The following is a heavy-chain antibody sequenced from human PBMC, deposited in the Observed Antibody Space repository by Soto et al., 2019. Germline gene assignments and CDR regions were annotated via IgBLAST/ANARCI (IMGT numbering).Heavy chain of an antibody. CDR1: GYTVTCYY. CDR3: ASAGYSGYDPNWFDP. CDR2: INPNSGGT. J-gene: IGHJ5*02. D-gene: IGHD5-12*01. Sequence: SVKVSCRSSGYTVTCYYMHLVRQAPGQGLEWMGWINPNSGGTNYAQKFQGWVTMTRDTSISTAYMELSRLRSDDTAVYYCASAGYSGYDPNWFDPWGQGTLVTVSS. V-gene: IGHV1-2*04.